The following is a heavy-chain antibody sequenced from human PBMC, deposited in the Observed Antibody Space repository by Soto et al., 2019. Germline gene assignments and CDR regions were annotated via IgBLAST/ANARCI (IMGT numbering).Heavy chain of an antibody. Sequence: SETLSLTCTVSGGSISSSSYYWGWIRQPPGKGLEWIGSIYYSGSTYYNPSLKSRVTISVDTSKNQFSLKLSSVTAADTAVYYCAPDILTGYYRENNWFDPWGQGTLVTVSS. CDR2: IYYSGST. J-gene: IGHJ5*02. CDR1: GGSISSSSYY. CDR3: APDILTGYYRENNWFDP. D-gene: IGHD3-9*01. V-gene: IGHV4-39*01.